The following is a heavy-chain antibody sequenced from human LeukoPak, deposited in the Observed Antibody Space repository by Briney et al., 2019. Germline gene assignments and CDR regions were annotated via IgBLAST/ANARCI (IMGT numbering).Heavy chain of an antibody. CDR1: GYSFTSYW. CDR3: ARRAVRGANEPDAFDI. Sequence: GESLKISCKGSGYSFTSYWIGWVRQMPGKGLEWMGIIYPGDSDTRYSPSFQGQVTISADKSISTAYLQWSSLKASDTAMYYCARRAVRGANEPDAFDIWGQGTMVTASS. J-gene: IGHJ3*02. D-gene: IGHD3-10*01. V-gene: IGHV5-51*01. CDR2: IYPGDSDT.